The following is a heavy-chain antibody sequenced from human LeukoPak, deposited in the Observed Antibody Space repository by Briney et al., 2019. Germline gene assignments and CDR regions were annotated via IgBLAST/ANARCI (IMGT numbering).Heavy chain of an antibody. V-gene: IGHV4-38-2*01. J-gene: IGHJ4*02. D-gene: IGHD3-9*01. Sequence: SETLSLTCADTGYINIRCHYWAFLRQHPGKGLQWIGSIFYSGGSYYNPSLKSRVTISLDTSKLQFSLGLRSVTAVDNAVYYCQRVYFDCFLRFDYWGQGALVTVSS. CDR1: GYINIRCHY. CDR2: IFYSGGS. CDR3: QRVYFDCFLRFDY.